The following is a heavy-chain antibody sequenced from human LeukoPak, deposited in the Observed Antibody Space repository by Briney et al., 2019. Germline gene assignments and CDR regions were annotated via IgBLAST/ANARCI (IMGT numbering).Heavy chain of an antibody. D-gene: IGHD2/OR15-2a*01. CDR2: IHLSGNT. Sequence: EWIGEIHLSGNTNYSPSLKSRVTISADMSKNQFSLNLSSVTAADTAIYYCARGTDHSKVGYWGQGTLVTVSS. V-gene: IGHV4-34*01. CDR3: ARGTDHSKVGY. J-gene: IGHJ4*02.